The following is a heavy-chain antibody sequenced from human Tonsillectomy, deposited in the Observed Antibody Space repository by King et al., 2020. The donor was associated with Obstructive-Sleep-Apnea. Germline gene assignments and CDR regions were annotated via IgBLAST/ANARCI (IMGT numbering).Heavy chain of an antibody. CDR1: GFTVSSNY. Sequence: QLVQSGGGLVQAGGSLRLSCTASGFTVSSNYMSWVRQAPGKGREWVSVIYSGGSTYYADSVKGRFTISRHNSKNTVYLQMNSLRTEDTAVYFCERGSGNYYDSSGYYYPFDYWGQGTLVTVSS. CDR3: ERGSGNYYDSSGYYYPFDY. CDR2: IYSGGST. V-gene: IGHV3-53*04. D-gene: IGHD3-22*01. J-gene: IGHJ4*02.